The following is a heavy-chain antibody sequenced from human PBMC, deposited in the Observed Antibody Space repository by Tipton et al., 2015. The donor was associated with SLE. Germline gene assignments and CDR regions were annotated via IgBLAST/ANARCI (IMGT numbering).Heavy chain of an antibody. D-gene: IGHD3/OR15-3a*01. J-gene: IGHJ4*02. CDR1: GGSISSYY. Sequence: TLSLTCTVSGGSISSYYWSWIRQPPGKGLEWIGEIDDSGSTNYNPSLKSRVTISLDTSKNQFSLKLSSVTAADTAVYYCARDLGLLGFDYWGQGTLVTVSS. CDR2: IDDSGST. V-gene: IGHV4-34*01. CDR3: ARDLGLLGFDY.